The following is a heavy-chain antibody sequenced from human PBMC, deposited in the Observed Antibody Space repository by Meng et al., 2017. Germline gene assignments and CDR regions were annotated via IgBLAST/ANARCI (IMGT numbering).Heavy chain of an antibody. J-gene: IGHJ4*02. CDR2: INTNPGNP. Sequence: QLVQAGSALKEPGASVKVSCKASGYTLTSYAMNWVRQAPGQGLEWMGWINTNPGNPTYAQGFTGRFVFSLDTSVSTAYLQISSLKAEDTAVYYCARDAGITMVRGVIIGYWGQGTLVTVSS. V-gene: IGHV7-4-1*02. CDR3: ARDAGITMVRGVIIGY. CDR1: GYTLTSYA. D-gene: IGHD3-10*01.